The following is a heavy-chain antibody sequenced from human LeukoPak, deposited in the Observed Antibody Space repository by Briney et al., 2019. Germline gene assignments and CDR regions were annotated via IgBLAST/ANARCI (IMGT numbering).Heavy chain of an antibody. Sequence: GGSLRLSCAGYGFRFSGYWINWVRQDPGRGLEWVASINLDGSEKYYVDSVKGRFTISRDNAKNSLYLQMNSLRAEDTAVYYSARDNWGFDIWGQGTMVTVCS. V-gene: IGHV3-7*04. J-gene: IGHJ3*02. CDR3: ARDNWGFDI. CDR2: INLDGSEK. CDR1: GFRFSGYW. D-gene: IGHD7-27*01.